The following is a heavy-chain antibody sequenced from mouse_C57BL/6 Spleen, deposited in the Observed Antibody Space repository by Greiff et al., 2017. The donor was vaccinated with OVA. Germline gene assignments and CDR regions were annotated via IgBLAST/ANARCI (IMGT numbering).Heavy chain of an antibody. Sequence: VQLQQSGAELVRPGASVTLSCKASGYTFTDYEMHWVKQTPVHGLEWIGAIDPETGGTAYNQKFKGKAILTADKSSSTAYMELRSLTSEDSAVYYCTRSVTMVTTDFDYWGQGTTLTVSS. V-gene: IGHV1-15*01. CDR1: GYTFTDYE. D-gene: IGHD2-2*01. CDR2: IDPETGGT. CDR3: TRSVTMVTTDFDY. J-gene: IGHJ2*01.